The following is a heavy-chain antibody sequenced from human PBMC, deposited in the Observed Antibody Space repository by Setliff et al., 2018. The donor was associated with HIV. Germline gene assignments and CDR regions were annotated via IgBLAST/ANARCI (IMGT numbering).Heavy chain of an antibody. CDR3: ARAGNYGGNSRVSAFDI. V-gene: IGHV4-34*01. CDR1: GGSFSGYY. J-gene: IGHJ3*02. D-gene: IGHD4-17*01. Sequence: SETLSLTCAVYGGSFSGYYWAWIRQPPGKGLEWIGEINHSGSTNYNPSLKSRVTMSVDTSKNQLSLRLRSVTAADTAFYYCARAGNYGGNSRVSAFDIWGQGTMVTVSS. CDR2: INHSGST.